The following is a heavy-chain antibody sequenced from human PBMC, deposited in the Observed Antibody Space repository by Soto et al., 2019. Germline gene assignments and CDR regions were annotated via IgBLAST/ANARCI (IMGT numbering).Heavy chain of an antibody. CDR3: ARIGAAHAFDI. J-gene: IGHJ3*02. V-gene: IGHV3-21*01. Sequence: GGSLRLSCAASGFTFSSYSMNWVRQAPGKGLEWVSSISSSSSYIYYADSVKGRFTISRDNAKNSLYLQMNSLRAEDTAVYYCARIGAAHAFDIWGQGTMVTVSS. CDR1: GFTFSSYS. D-gene: IGHD6-6*01. CDR2: ISSSSSYI.